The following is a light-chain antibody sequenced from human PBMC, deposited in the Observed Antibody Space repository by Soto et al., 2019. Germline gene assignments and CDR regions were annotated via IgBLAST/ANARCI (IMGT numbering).Light chain of an antibody. CDR2: DAS. V-gene: IGKV3D-20*02. Sequence: EIVLTQSPGTLSLSPGERAALSCWASQTVSSDYLAWYQQKPGQAPRLLIYDASSRATGIPDRFSGSGSGTDFTLTISSLEPEDFAIYYCQQRQYWPPITFGQGTRLEIK. J-gene: IGKJ5*01. CDR3: QQRQYWPPIT. CDR1: QTVSSDY.